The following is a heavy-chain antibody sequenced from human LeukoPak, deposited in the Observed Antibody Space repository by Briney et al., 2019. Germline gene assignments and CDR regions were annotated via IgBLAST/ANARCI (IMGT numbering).Heavy chain of an antibody. V-gene: IGHV3-23*01. Sequence: VQLGGSLRLSCAASGFTFSNYVMTWVRQAPGKGLEWVSAISDSGGDTYYADSVKGRFTISRDNSKNTLYLQMTRLRTDDTAVYYCAKEIVVLPAWGQGTLVTVSS. J-gene: IGHJ5*02. CDR3: AKEIVVLPA. D-gene: IGHD2-2*01. CDR2: ISDSGGDT. CDR1: GFTFSNYV.